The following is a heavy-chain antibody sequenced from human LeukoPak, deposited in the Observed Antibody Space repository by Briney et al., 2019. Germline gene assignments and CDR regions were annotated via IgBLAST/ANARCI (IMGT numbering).Heavy chain of an antibody. D-gene: IGHD6-19*01. CDR2: IKQDGSEK. V-gene: IGHV3-7*01. CDR3: ARVGYSSGWYRGDVFDI. Sequence: GGSLRLSCAASGFTFSSYWMSWVRQAPGKGLEWVANIKQDGSEKYYVDSVKGRFTISRDNAKNSLYLQMNSLRAEDTAVYYCARVGYSSGWYRGDVFDIWGQGTMVTVSS. CDR1: GFTFSSYW. J-gene: IGHJ3*02.